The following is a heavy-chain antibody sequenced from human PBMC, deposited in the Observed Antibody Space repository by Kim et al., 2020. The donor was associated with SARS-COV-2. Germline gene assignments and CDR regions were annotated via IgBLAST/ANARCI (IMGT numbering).Heavy chain of an antibody. CDR1: GGSISSGGYY. CDR3: ARDRGLLWFGELLGAFDI. Sequence: SETLSLTCTVSGGSISSGGYYWSWIRQHPGKGLEWIGYIYYSGSTYYNPSLKSRVTISVDTSKNQFSLKLSSVTAADTAVYYCARDRGLLWFGELLGAFDIWGQGTMVTVSS. CDR2: IYYSGST. J-gene: IGHJ3*02. V-gene: IGHV4-31*03. D-gene: IGHD3-10*01.